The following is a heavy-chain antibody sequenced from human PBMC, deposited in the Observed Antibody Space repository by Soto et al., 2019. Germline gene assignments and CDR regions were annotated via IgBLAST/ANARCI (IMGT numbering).Heavy chain of an antibody. D-gene: IGHD1-20*01. CDR2: GSYSENS. CDR1: GGSFSSYD. Sequence: QVQLQESGPGLVKPSETLSLMCTVSGGSFSSYDWNWIRQPPGKGLEWIGLGSYSENSKYNPSLESRVTISVDTSKNQFSLRLSSATAADTAVYYCARGSLPNWKGYSYMDVWDQGTTVTVSS. J-gene: IGHJ6*03. CDR3: ARGSLPNWKGYSYMDV. V-gene: IGHV4-59*01.